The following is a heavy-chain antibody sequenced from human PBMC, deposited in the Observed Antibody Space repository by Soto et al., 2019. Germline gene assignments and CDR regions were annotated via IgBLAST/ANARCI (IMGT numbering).Heavy chain of an antibody. D-gene: IGHD2-21*02. V-gene: IGHV4-31*03. CDR1: GGSVSRGGYY. CDR3: ASAYCGGDCYSTNYWYFDL. CDR2: IYYSGRT. Sequence: ASEALSLICTVSGGSVSRGGYYWSWIRQHPGKGLEWIGYIYYSGRTYYNPSLKSRATISVDTSKNQFSLKLSSATVADTAVYYCASAYCGGDCYSTNYWYFDLWVRGTLVTVSS. J-gene: IGHJ2*01.